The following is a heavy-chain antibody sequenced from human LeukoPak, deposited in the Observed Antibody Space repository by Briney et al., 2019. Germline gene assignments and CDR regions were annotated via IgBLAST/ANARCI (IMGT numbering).Heavy chain of an antibody. J-gene: IGHJ3*02. CDR2: IYYSGST. CDR3: ARGGKPYYDVLTGHGGAFDI. V-gene: IGHV4-59*01. Sequence: PSETLSLTCTVSGGSFRNYYWTWIRQPPGKGLEWIGYIYYSGSTNYNPSLKSRVTISLDTSKNQFSLKLSSVTAADTAVYYCARGGKPYYDVLTGHGGAFDIWGQGTMVTVSS. CDR1: GGSFRNYY. D-gene: IGHD3-9*01.